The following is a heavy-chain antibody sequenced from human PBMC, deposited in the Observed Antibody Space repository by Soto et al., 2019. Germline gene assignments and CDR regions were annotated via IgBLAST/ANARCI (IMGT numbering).Heavy chain of an antibody. CDR3: ARVGEYYGSGGVDY. Sequence: SETLSLTCAVSGGSISSGGYSWSWIRQPPGKGLEWIGYIYHSGSTYYNPSLKSRVTISVDTSKNQFSLKLSSVTASDTAVYYCARVGEYYGSGGVDYWGQGTLVTVSS. D-gene: IGHD3-10*01. CDR2: IYHSGST. CDR1: GGSISSGGYS. J-gene: IGHJ4*02. V-gene: IGHV4-30-2*05.